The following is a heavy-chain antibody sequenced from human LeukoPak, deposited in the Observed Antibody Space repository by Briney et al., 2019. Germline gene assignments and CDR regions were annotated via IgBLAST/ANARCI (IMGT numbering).Heavy chain of an antibody. V-gene: IGHV4-59*01. J-gene: IGHJ4*02. D-gene: IGHD3-9*01. CDR1: GGSISSYY. CDR2: IYYSGST. Sequence: SETLSLTCTVSGGSISSYYWSWIRQPPGKGLEWIGYIYYSGSTNYNPSLKSRVTISVDTSKNQFSLKLSSVTAADTAVYYCARSFTGYPPYYFDYWGQGTLVTVSS. CDR3: ARSFTGYPPYYFDY.